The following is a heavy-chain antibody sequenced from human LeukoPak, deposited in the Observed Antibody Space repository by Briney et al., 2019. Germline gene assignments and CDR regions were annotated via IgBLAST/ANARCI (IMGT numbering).Heavy chain of an antibody. CDR3: ARAIVRGVLNWFDP. D-gene: IGHD3-10*01. CDR1: GDSLSSGGYS. CDR2: IYHSGST. Sequence: KASQTLSLTCGVSGDSLSSGGYSWRWIRQPPGKGLEWLGYIYHSGSTYYNPSLTSRVTISVDRSKNQFSLKLSSVTAADTPVYYCARAIVRGVLNWFDPWGQGTLVTVSS. V-gene: IGHV4-30-2*01. J-gene: IGHJ5*02.